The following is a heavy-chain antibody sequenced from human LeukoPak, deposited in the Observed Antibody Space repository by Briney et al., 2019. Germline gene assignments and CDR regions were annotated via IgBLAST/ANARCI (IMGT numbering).Heavy chain of an antibody. D-gene: IGHD3-3*01. CDR3: ARAVNDFWSGFSYYFDR. V-gene: IGHV4-31*03. CDR1: GGSISSGGSY. CDR2: MYYSGSP. J-gene: IGHJ4*02. Sequence: SETLSLTCTVSGGSISSGGSYWTWIRQHPGKGLEWIGYMYYSGSPYYNPSLRSRLTISVDTSKNQFSLKLSSVIAADTAVYYCARAVNDFWSGFSYYFDRWGQGTLVTVSS.